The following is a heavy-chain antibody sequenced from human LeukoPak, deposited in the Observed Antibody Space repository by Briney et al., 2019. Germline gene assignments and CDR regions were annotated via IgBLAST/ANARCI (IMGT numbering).Heavy chain of an antibody. CDR3: AKDKRNSGSSNPFDP. V-gene: IGHV3-23*01. D-gene: IGHD1-26*01. CDR2: TSGSGGST. J-gene: IGHJ5*02. CDR1: GFTFSSYA. Sequence: GGSLRLSCAASGFTFSSYAMSWVRQAPGKGRECVSATSGSGGSTYYADSVKGRFTISRDNSKNTLYLQMNSLRAEGTAVYYCAKDKRNSGSSNPFDPWGQGTLVTVSS.